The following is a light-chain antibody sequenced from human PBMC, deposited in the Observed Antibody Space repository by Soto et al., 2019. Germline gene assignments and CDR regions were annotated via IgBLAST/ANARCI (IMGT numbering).Light chain of an antibody. J-gene: IGKJ1*01. CDR2: DAS. V-gene: IGKV3-11*01. CDR3: QQRNRWERT. CDR1: QRVSYA. Sequence: ELVLTQSPATLSLSPGERATLSCRASQRVSYALAWYQQKPGQDPRLLIYDASKRATGIPARFSGSGSGTDFTLTISSLEPEDFAVYYCQQRNRWERTFSQGTKVEIK.